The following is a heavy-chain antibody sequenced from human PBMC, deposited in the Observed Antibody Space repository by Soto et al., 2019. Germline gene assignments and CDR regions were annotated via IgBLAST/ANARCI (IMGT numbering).Heavy chain of an antibody. Sequence: QVQLVQSGAEVKKPGASVKVSCQSSGYTFTSYDINWVRQATGQGLEWMGWMNPNSGNTGYAQKFQGRVTMTKNTSISTAYMELSSLRSEETAVYYCARGTRPMRVEWQLGYWGQGTLVTVSS. CDR2: MNPNSGNT. J-gene: IGHJ4*02. D-gene: IGHD6-13*01. CDR1: GYTFTSYD. V-gene: IGHV1-8*01. CDR3: ARGTRPMRVEWQLGY.